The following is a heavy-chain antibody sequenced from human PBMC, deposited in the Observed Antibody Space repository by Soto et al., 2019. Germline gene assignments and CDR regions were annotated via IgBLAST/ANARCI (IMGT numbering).Heavy chain of an antibody. CDR2: IKDGGRT. Sequence: QVQLQQWGAGLLKPSETLSLNCAVNGGSLSGYYWSWIRQPPGKGLEWIGEIKDGGRTNYSPSLKTRAIISSETTNNQYSLRLYAVTAADTGVYCCARGQEGVVATHWDQGTLVTVSS. CDR3: ARGQEGVVATH. J-gene: IGHJ4*02. D-gene: IGHD5-12*01. CDR1: GGSLSGYY. V-gene: IGHV4-34*01.